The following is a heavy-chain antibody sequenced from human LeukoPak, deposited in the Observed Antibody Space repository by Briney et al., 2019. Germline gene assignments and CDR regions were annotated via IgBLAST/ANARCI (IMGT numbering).Heavy chain of an antibody. V-gene: IGHV5-51*01. CDR2: IYPADSDT. CDR1: GYTFTNYW. J-gene: IGHJ4*02. D-gene: IGHD5-18*01. CDR3: ARQGPNTAMVVTPPDY. Sequence: GESLKISCKGSGYTFTNYWIGWVRQMPGKGLEWMGIIYPADSDTRYSPSFQGQVTISADKSISTAYLQWSTLKASDTAMYYCARQGPNTAMVVTPPDYWGQGTLVTVSS.